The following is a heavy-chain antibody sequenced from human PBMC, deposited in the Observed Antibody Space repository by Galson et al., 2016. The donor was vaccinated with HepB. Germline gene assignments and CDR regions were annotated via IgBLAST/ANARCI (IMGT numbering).Heavy chain of an antibody. CDR1: GGSISSSTYY. V-gene: IGHV4-39*01. J-gene: IGHJ5*02. CDR2: IYNSGST. CDR3: ARLRNYASRKYNWFDP. D-gene: IGHD1-14*01. Sequence: SETLSLTCTVSGGSISSSTYYWAWIRQPPGKGLEWIGNIYNSGSTYYNPSLKTRVTISVDTSKNQFSVNLSPVTAADTAMYYCARLRNYASRKYNWFDPWGQGTLVTVSS.